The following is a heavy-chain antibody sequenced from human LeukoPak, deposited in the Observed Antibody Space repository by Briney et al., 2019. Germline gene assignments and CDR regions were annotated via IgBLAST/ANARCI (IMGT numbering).Heavy chain of an antibody. CDR2: ISSSGSTI. D-gene: IGHD4-23*01. V-gene: IGHV3-48*04. CDR3: ARVDYYGGNSGFDY. Sequence: GGSLRLSCAASGFTFSSYNMNWVRQAPGKGLEWVSYISSSGSTIYYADSVKGRFTISRDNAKNSLYLQMNSLRAEDTAVYYCARVDYYGGNSGFDYWGQGTLVTVSS. CDR1: GFTFSSYN. J-gene: IGHJ4*02.